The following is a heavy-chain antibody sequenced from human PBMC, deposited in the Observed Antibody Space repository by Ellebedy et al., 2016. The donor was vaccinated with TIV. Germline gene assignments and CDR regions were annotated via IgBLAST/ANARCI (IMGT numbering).Heavy chain of an antibody. CDR1: GGSFSGYY. J-gene: IGHJ4*02. CDR3: ARRSSYWSALDN. D-gene: IGHD6-13*01. CDR2: IYYGGST. V-gene: IGHV4-34*01. Sequence: SETLSLTCAVYGGSFSGYYWSWIRQPPGKGLEWIGSIYYGGSTYYSASLKSRVTISEDTSKNQFSLKLTSVTAADTAVYYCARRSSYWSALDNWGQGTLVTVSS.